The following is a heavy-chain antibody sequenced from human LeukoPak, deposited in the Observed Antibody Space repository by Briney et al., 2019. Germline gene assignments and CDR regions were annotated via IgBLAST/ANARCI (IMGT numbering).Heavy chain of an antibody. D-gene: IGHD3-22*01. CDR3: ARVLNYYDSSGYYCYYFDY. CDR2: INPNSGGT. CDR1: GYTFTSNY. J-gene: IGHJ4*02. V-gene: IGHV1-2*02. Sequence: ASVQVSCKASGYTFTSNYIHWVRQAPGQGLEWMGWINPNSGGTNYAQKFQGRVTMTRDTSISTAYMELSRLRSDDTALYYCARVLNYYDSSGYYCYYFDYWGQGTPVTVSS.